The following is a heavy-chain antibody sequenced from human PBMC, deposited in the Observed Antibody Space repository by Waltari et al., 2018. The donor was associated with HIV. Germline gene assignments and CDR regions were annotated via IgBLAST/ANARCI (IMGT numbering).Heavy chain of an antibody. CDR2: VYYSGGT. CDR3: GRAGVVPALFDL. CDR1: GVSLNHDYN. D-gene: IGHD2-2*01. J-gene: IGHJ2*01. Sequence: QVQLQESGPGLLMPSETPSLTCAVSGVSLNHDYNWGWIRQPPGKGLEWIGSVYYSGGTLHNPSLNSRVTISIDTAKSQFSLKLKSVTAADTAVYFCGRAGVVPALFDLWGRGTLVTVSS. V-gene: IGHV4-38-2*01.